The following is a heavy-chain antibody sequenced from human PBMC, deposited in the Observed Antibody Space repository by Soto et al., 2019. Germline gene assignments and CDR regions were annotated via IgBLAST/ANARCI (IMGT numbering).Heavy chain of an antibody. Sequence: QVQLVESGGGVVQPGRSLRLSCAASGFTFSSYGMHWVRQAPGKGLEWVAVISYDGSNKYYADSVKGRFTISRDNSKNPLYLQMNSLRAEDTAVYYCAKGSSVVVVPAAIYYYYGMDVWGQGTTVTVSS. J-gene: IGHJ6*02. CDR3: AKGSSVVVVPAAIYYYYGMDV. D-gene: IGHD2-2*01. V-gene: IGHV3-30*18. CDR2: ISYDGSNK. CDR1: GFTFSSYG.